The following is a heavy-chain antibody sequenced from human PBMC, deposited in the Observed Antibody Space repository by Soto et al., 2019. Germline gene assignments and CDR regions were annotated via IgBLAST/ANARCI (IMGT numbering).Heavy chain of an antibody. J-gene: IGHJ4*02. Sequence: PWETLSLTCTVSGGSVSNSNYYWGWIRQSPGKGLEWSGSSYYRGRSYSKSSVKSRVTISVNTTKNQFPQNLNSVTASDTAVYFCVSQRTSVLTQAYFDYWGPGALVTVSS. V-gene: IGHV4-39*01. CDR1: GGSVSNSNYY. CDR2: SYYRGRS. D-gene: IGHD2-8*01. CDR3: VSQRTSVLTQAYFDY.